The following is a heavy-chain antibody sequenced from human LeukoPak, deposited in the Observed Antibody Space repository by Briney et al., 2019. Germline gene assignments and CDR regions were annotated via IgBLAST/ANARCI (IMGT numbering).Heavy chain of an antibody. CDR3: AGFARGLAAAPDY. CDR1: DGSFSAYY. Sequence: SETLSLTCAVSDGSFSAYYWSWIRQPPGQGLEWIGEINHSGNTKYNPSLKSRVTISVDTSKNQSSLKLSSVTAADTAVYYCAGFARGLAAAPDYWGQGTLVTVSS. D-gene: IGHD6-13*01. J-gene: IGHJ4*02. V-gene: IGHV4-34*01. CDR2: INHSGNT.